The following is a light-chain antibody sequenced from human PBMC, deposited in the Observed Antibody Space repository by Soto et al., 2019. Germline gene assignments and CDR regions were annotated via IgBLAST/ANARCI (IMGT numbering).Light chain of an antibody. CDR1: SRDVGGYND. Sequence: QSALTQPASGSGAAGESSTISCTRTSRDVGGYNDVSWYQQHPGKAPNLMIYDVSNRPSGVSNRFSGSKSGNTASLTISGLQAEDEADYYCSSYTSSSTPQFVFGTGTKVTVL. V-gene: IGLV2-14*01. CDR3: SSYTSSSTPQFV. J-gene: IGLJ1*01. CDR2: DVS.